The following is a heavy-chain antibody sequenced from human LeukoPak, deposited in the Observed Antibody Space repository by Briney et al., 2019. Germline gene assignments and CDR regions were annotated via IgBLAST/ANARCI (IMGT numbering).Heavy chain of an antibody. CDR3: ARRRLRYHPGFDP. Sequence: SETLSLTCAVYGGSFTAFFWSWIRQSPEKGLEWIGEISHNGSTSYSPSFRSRVTITVDASTNQFSLHVKSVSAADTAVYYCARRRLRYHPGFDPWGQGTLVTVSS. J-gene: IGHJ5*02. D-gene: IGHD3-9*01. CDR1: GGSFTAFF. CDR2: ISHNGST. V-gene: IGHV4-34*01.